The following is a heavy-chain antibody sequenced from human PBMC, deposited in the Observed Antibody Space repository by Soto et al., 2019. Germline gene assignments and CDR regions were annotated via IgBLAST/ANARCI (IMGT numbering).Heavy chain of an antibody. D-gene: IGHD1-7*01. CDR2: ISGSGDST. CDR1: GFTFSTYA. V-gene: IGHV3-23*01. J-gene: IGHJ4*02. CDR3: AKDRDWNYGKGFDC. Sequence: GGSLRLSCAASGFTFSTYAMSWVRQAPGKGLEWVSGISGSGDSTYYADSVKGRFTISRDNSKNTLYLQMNSLRAEDTAEYHCAKDRDWNYGKGFDCWGQGTLVTVSS.